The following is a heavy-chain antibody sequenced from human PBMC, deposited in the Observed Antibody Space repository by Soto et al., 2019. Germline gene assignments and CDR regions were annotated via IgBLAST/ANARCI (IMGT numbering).Heavy chain of an antibody. V-gene: IGHV4-59*01. J-gene: IGHJ4*02. Sequence: NPSETLSLTCTVSGASINTYYWAWIRQPPGKGLEWIGYIHNSGTTDYNPSLKSRVTMSVDTSKSQFSLKLSSVTAADTAVYYCARDYGAGSYGIDYWGQGTLVTVSS. CDR2: IHNSGTT. CDR3: ARDYGAGSYGIDY. D-gene: IGHD3-10*01. CDR1: GASINTYY.